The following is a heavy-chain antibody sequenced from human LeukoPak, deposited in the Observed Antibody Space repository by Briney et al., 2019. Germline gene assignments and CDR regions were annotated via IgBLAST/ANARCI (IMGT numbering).Heavy chain of an antibody. CDR2: INHSGST. CDR3: ARAAENYYDSSGYRYYYGMDV. J-gene: IGHJ6*02. V-gene: IGHV4-34*01. D-gene: IGHD3-22*01. Sequence: PSETLSLTCAVYGGSFSGYYWSWIRQPPGKGLEWIGEINHSGSTNYNPSLKSRVTMSVDTSKNQFSLKLSSVTAADTAVYYCARAAENYYDSSGYRYYYGMDVWGQGTTVTVSS. CDR1: GGSFSGYY.